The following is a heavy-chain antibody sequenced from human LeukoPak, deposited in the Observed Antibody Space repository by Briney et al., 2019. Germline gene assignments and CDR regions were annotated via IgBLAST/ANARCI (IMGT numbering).Heavy chain of an antibody. Sequence: SETLSLTCAVYGGSFSGYYWSWIRQPPGKGLEWIGEINHSGSTNYNPSLKSRVTISVDTSKNQFSLKLSSVTAADTAVYYCARLTRDGYNRWGQGTLVTVSS. J-gene: IGHJ5*02. CDR2: INHSGST. D-gene: IGHD5-24*01. V-gene: IGHV4-34*01. CDR1: GGSFSGYY. CDR3: ARLTRDGYNR.